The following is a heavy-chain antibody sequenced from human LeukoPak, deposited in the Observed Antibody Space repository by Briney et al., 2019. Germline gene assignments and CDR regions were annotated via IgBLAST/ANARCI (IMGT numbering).Heavy chain of an antibody. CDR3: AREVYSSGWSSFDY. CDR1: GFSFSSYW. CDR2: IRQDGNEK. J-gene: IGHJ4*02. D-gene: IGHD6-19*01. V-gene: IGHV3-7*01. Sequence: GGSLRLSCAASGFSFSSYWMSWVRQAPGKGLEWVANIRQDGNEKYYVDSVKGRFTISRDNAKNSLYLQMNSLRAEDTAVYYCAREVYSSGWSSFDYWGQGTLVTVSS.